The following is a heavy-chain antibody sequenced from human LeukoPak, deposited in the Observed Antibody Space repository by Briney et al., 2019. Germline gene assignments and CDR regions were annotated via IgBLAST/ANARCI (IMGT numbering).Heavy chain of an antibody. CDR2: IWYDGSKK. CDR3: AKGREPGGLDY. V-gene: IGHV3-30*02. D-gene: IGHD1-26*01. CDR1: GFTFNAYG. J-gene: IGHJ4*02. Sequence: GSLRLSCAVSGFTFNAYGMHWVRQAPGKGLEWVAFIWYDGSKKYYADSVKGRFTISRDNSKSTLYLQMNSLRTEDTAMYYCAKGREPGGLDYWGQGTLVTVSS.